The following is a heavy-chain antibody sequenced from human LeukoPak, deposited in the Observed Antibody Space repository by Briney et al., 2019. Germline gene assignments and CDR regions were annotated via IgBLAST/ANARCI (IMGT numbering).Heavy chain of an antibody. CDR3: ARVGAWELQRVFDY. Sequence: GGSLRLSCAASGFTFSDYWMTWVRQLPGKGLEWVANIKQGGSESYYVDSVKGRFTISRDNAKNSLYLQMDSLRVEDTAVYYCARVGAWELQRVFDYWGQGTPVTVSS. CDR2: IKQGGSES. J-gene: IGHJ4*02. CDR1: GFTFSDYW. V-gene: IGHV3-7*01. D-gene: IGHD1-26*01.